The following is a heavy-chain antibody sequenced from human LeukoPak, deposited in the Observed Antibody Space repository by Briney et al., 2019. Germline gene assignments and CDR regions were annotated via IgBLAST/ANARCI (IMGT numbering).Heavy chain of an antibody. CDR3: AKGGYSFKQLADY. CDR2: IWFDGTNK. CDR1: GFTFSSFG. D-gene: IGHD6-6*01. J-gene: IGHJ4*02. Sequence: GGSLRLSCAASGFTFSSFGMHWVRQAPGKGLEWVAVIWFDGTNKFYADSVKGRFTVSRDNSKNTLFLQMSSLRAEDTAVYYCAKGGYSFKQLADYWGQGTLVTVSS. V-gene: IGHV3-33*06.